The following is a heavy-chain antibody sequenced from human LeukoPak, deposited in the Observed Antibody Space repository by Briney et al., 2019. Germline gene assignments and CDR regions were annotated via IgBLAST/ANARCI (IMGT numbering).Heavy chain of an antibody. J-gene: IGHJ4*02. CDR1: GFTFGKYW. D-gene: IGHD3-3*01. CDR2: IKLDGSEK. V-gene: IGHV3-7*03. CDR3: ARDQYDTWSRRGNFDS. Sequence: PGGSLRLSCVASGFTFGKYWMSWVRQAPGKGLEWVANIKLDGSEKNYVDSVKGRFTISRDNPKNSLYLQMNSLRVEDTAVFYCARDQYDTWSRRGNFDSWGQGTLVIVSS.